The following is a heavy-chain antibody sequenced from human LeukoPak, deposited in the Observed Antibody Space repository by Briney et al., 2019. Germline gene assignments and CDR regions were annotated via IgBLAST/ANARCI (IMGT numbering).Heavy chain of an antibody. Sequence: GGSLRLSCAASGFTFSSYAMSWVRQAPGKGLEWVSVIYSGGSTYYADSVKGRFTISRDNSKNTLYLQMNSLRAEDTAVYYCASLDAFDIWGQGTMVTVSS. V-gene: IGHV3-66*01. CDR2: IYSGGST. CDR3: ASLDAFDI. J-gene: IGHJ3*02. CDR1: GFTFSSYA.